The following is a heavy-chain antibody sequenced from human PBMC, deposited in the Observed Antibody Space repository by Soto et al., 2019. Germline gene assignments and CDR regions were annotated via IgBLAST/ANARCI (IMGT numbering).Heavy chain of an antibody. Sequence: QVQLVQSGAEVKKPGASVKVSCKASGYTFTSYGISWVRQAPGQGLEWMGWISAYNGNTNYAQKLQGRVTMPTDTSPSTAYMALRSLRSDDTVVYYCARWMEMATMTPWGYYYGMDVWGQGTTVTVSS. CDR1: GYTFTSYG. CDR2: ISAYNGNT. CDR3: ARWMEMATMTPWGYYYGMDV. J-gene: IGHJ6*02. D-gene: IGHD5-12*01. V-gene: IGHV1-18*01.